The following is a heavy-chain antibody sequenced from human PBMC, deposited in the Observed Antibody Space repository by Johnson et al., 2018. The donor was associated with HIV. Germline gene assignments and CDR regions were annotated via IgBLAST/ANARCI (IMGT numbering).Heavy chain of an antibody. V-gene: IGHV3-66*01. CDR1: GFTVSTNY. J-gene: IGHJ3*02. CDR2: IYGGGTT. Sequence: VQLVESGGGLVQPGGSLRLSCAASGFTVSTNYLTWVRQAPGKGLEWVSLIYGGGTTYYADSVKGRFTVSRDNSKNTLYLQMNSLTAEDTAVYYCARENYDYVWESYRKGGAFDIWGQGTMVNVSS. D-gene: IGHD3-16*02. CDR3: ARENYDYVWESYRKGGAFDI.